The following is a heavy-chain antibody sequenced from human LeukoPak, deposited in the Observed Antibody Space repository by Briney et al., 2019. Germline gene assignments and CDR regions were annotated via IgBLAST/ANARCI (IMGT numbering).Heavy chain of an antibody. V-gene: IGHV3-23*01. D-gene: IGHD3-10*01. J-gene: IGHJ4*02. CDR3: AKGLLWFRELPLDY. Sequence: GGSLRLSCAASGFTFSSYAMSWVRQAPGKGLEWVSAISDSGGSTYYADSVKGRFTISRDNSKNTLYLQMNSLRAEDTAVYYCAKGLLWFRELPLDYWGQGTLVTVSS. CDR2: ISDSGGST. CDR1: GFTFSSYA.